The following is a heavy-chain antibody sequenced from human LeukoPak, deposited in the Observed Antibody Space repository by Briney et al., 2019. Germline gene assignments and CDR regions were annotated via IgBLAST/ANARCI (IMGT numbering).Heavy chain of an antibody. Sequence: GGSLRLSCAASGFSFSNYAMSWVRQAPARGPEWVSSIRGGGETFYADSVKGRFTISRDNSKNTLYLQMNSLRAEDTAVYYCARDQTIYDPSGWFDPWGQGTLVTVSS. CDR2: IRGGGET. V-gene: IGHV3-23*01. CDR3: ARDQTIYDPSGWFDP. CDR1: GFSFSNYA. D-gene: IGHD5/OR15-5a*01. J-gene: IGHJ5*02.